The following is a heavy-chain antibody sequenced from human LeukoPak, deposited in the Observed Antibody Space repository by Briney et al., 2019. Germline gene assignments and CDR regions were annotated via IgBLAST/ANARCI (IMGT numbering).Heavy chain of an antibody. CDR2: IYPGDSDT. CDR3: ARGPLAVVTPWIFDY. D-gene: IGHD4-23*01. J-gene: IGHJ4*02. V-gene: IGHV5-51*01. Sequence: GESLKISCKGSGYSFTSYWIGWVRQMPGKGLEWMGIIYPGDSDTGYSPSFQGQVTISADKSISTAYLQWSSLKASDTAMYYCARGPLAVVTPWIFDYWGQGTLVTVSS. CDR1: GYSFTSYW.